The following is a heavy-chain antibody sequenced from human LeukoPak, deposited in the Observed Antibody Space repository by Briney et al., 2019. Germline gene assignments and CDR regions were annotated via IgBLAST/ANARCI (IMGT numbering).Heavy chain of an antibody. D-gene: IGHD6-13*01. CDR3: AKGGSSTWFWDYMDV. CDR2: TNGGGGST. Sequence: GGSLRLSCAASGFTFSTYAASWVRQAPGNELEWVSVTNGGGGSTDYADSVKGRFTISKDNAKNTLYLQMNSLRAEDTATYYCAKGGSSTWFWDYMDVWGKGATVTVSS. J-gene: IGHJ6*03. CDR1: GFTFSTYA. V-gene: IGHV3-23*01.